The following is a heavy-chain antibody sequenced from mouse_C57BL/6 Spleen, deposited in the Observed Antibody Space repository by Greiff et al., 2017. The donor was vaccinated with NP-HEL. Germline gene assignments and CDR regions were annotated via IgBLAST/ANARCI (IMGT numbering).Heavy chain of an antibody. Sequence: VQLQQSGAELASPGASVKLSCKASGYTFTSYGISWVKQRTGQGLEWIGEIYPRSGNTYYNEKFKGKATLTADKSSSTAYMELRSLTSEDSAVYFCARCYGSSYEAWFAYWGQGTLVTVSA. CDR2: IYPRSGNT. J-gene: IGHJ3*01. CDR3: ARCYGSSYEAWFAY. D-gene: IGHD1-1*01. V-gene: IGHV1-81*01. CDR1: GYTFTSYG.